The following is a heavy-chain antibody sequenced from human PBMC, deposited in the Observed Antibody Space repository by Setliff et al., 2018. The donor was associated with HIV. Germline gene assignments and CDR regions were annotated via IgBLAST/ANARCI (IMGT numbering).Heavy chain of an antibody. CDR3: ARNHLNYASGNTKTSGAYYFDS. Sequence: GESLKISCKGSGYSFSTYWIAWVRQMPGRGLEVMRLIYPDDSDARYNPSFQGQVTISADKSISTAYLQWSSLKASDSAIFYCARNHLNYASGNTKTSGAYYFDSWGQGTLVTVSS. J-gene: IGHJ4*02. CDR1: GYSFSTYW. CDR2: IYPDDSDA. V-gene: IGHV5-51*01. D-gene: IGHD3-10*01.